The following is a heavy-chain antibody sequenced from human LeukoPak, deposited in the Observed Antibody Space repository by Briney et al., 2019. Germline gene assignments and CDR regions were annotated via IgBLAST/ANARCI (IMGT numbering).Heavy chain of an antibody. CDR3: AREGRGASSSRPYYYYMDV. Sequence: PSETLSLTCTVSGGSISSYYWSWIRQPAGKGLEWIGRIYTSGSTNYNPSLKSRVTISVDTSKNQFSLKLSSVTAADTAVYYCAREGRGASSSRPYYYYMDVWGKGTTVTVSS. CDR2: IYTSGST. V-gene: IGHV4-4*07. J-gene: IGHJ6*03. CDR1: GGSISSYY. D-gene: IGHD6-6*01.